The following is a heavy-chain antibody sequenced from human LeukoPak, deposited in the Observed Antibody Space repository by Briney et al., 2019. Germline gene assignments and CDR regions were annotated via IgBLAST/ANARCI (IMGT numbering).Heavy chain of an antibody. J-gene: IGHJ4*02. CDR3: ARDRGTMVRGVIGY. CDR2: ISSSSSYI. V-gene: IGHV3-21*01. Sequence: GGSLRLSCAASRFTFNSYAMSWVRQAPGKGLEWVSSISSSSSYIYYADSVKGRFTISRDNAKNSLYLQMNSLRAEDTAVYYCARDRGTMVRGVIGYWGQGTLVTVSS. D-gene: IGHD3-10*01. CDR1: RFTFNSYA.